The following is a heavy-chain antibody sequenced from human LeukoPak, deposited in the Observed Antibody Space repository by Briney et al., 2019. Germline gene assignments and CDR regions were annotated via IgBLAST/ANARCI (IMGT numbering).Heavy chain of an antibody. D-gene: IGHD3-9*01. V-gene: IGHV4-34*01. CDR1: GGSFSGYY. CDR2: INHSGST. Sequence: PSETLSLTCAVYGGSFSGYYWSWIRQPPGKGLEWIGEINHSGSTNYNPSLKSRVTISVDTSKNQFSLKLSSVTAADTAVYYCERGLGYFDWFPRWFDPWGQGTLVTVSS. CDR3: ERGLGYFDWFPRWFDP. J-gene: IGHJ5*02.